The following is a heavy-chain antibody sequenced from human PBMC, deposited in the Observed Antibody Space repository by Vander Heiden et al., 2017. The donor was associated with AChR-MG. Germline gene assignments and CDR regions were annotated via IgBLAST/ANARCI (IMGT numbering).Heavy chain of an antibody. V-gene: IGHV1-69*01. CDR3: ARAYDSSGYYEHRSGWFDP. D-gene: IGHD3-22*01. J-gene: IGHJ5*02. CDR2: IIPIFGTA. CDR1: GGPFSRHA. Sequence: QVQLVQSGAEVKKPGSSVKVPCKDSGGPFSRHANGWVRQAPGQGLEWMGGIIPIFGTANYAQKFQGRVTITADESTSTAYMELSSLRSEDTAVYYCARAYDSSGYYEHRSGWFDPWGQGTLVTVSS.